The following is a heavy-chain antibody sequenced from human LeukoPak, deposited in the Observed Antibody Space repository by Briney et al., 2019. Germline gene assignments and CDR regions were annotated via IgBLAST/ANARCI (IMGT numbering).Heavy chain of an antibody. CDR2: ISWNSGSI. CDR3: AKGDSSGYYYNWFDP. V-gene: IGHV3-9*03. D-gene: IGHD3-22*01. Sequence: GGSLRLSCAASGFTFDDYAMHWVRHAPGKGLEWVSGISWNSGSIVYADSVKGRFTISRDNAKNSLYLQMNSLRAEDMALYYCAKGDSSGYYYNWFDPWGQGTLVTVSS. J-gene: IGHJ5*02. CDR1: GFTFDDYA.